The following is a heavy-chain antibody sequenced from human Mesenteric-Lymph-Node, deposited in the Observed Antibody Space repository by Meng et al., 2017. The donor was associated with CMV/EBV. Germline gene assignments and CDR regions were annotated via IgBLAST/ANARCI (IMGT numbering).Heavy chain of an antibody. CDR2: IKQDGSEI. CDR1: GFTFSSYA. J-gene: IGHJ6*02. D-gene: IGHD3-9*01. CDR3: AREVAHHDVFTGYYKYYGMDL. Sequence: GESLKISCAASGFTFSSYAMHWVRQASGKGLEWVANIKQDGSEINYVDSVEGRFTVSRDNAKNSLYLQMNSLRAGDTAVYYCAREVAHHDVFTGYYKYYGMDLWGQGTTVTVSS. V-gene: IGHV3-7*01.